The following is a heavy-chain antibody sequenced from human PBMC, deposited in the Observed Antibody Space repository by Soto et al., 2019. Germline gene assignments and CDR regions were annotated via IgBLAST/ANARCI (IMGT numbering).Heavy chain of an antibody. Sequence: QPGGSLRLSCAASGFAFNSYAIHWVRQAPGKGLESVSVISHDGSNKYYADSVKGRFTISRDNSRNTVSLQMNSLRAEDTAVYYCARDPADYDDDQTPSGMDVWGQGTTVTVSS. CDR2: ISHDGSNK. V-gene: IGHV3-30-3*01. D-gene: IGHD3-16*01. J-gene: IGHJ6*02. CDR3: ARDPADYDDDQTPSGMDV. CDR1: GFAFNSYA.